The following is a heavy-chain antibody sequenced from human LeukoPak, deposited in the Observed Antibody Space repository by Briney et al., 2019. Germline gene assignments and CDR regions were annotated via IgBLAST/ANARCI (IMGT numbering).Heavy chain of an antibody. V-gene: IGHV1-2*02. D-gene: IGHD1-14*01. CDR2: INPNSGGT. CDR3: ARESGYYFDY. CDR1: GYTFTGYY. Sequence: ASVKVSCKASGYTFTGYYMHWVRQAPGQGLEWMGWINPNSGGTNYAQKFQGRVTMTRDTSTSTAYMELRSLRSDDTAVYYCARESGYYFDYWGQGTLVTVSS. J-gene: IGHJ4*02.